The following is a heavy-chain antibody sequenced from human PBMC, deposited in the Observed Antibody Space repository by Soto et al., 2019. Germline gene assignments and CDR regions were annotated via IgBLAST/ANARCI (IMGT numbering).Heavy chain of an antibody. CDR3: ARDGGRHSGGIDY. J-gene: IGHJ4*02. CDR1: GGTFSSYS. D-gene: IGHD1-26*01. Sequence: QVQLVQSVAEVNKPGSSVKVSGTASGGTFSSYSINWLRQAPGQGLEWMGEIIPIFGTANYAQTFQGRVTITADESTSTAYMERSSLRSEDTAVYYCARDGGRHSGGIDYWGQGPLVTVSS. CDR2: IIPIFGTA. V-gene: IGHV1-69*01.